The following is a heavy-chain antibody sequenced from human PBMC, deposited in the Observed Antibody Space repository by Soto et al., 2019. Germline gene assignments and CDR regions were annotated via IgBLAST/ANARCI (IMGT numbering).Heavy chain of an antibody. J-gene: IGHJ6*02. CDR3: ARMWLESYYYGMDV. D-gene: IGHD6-19*01. Sequence: VASVKVSCKASGYTFTAHYMHWVRQAPGQGLEWMGWIDPDSGGTNYAQQFQDWVTLAKDTSKNQVVLTMTNMDPVDTATYYCARMWLESYYYGMDVWGQGTTVTVSS. CDR2: IDPDSGGT. CDR1: GYTFTAHY. V-gene: IGHV1-2*04.